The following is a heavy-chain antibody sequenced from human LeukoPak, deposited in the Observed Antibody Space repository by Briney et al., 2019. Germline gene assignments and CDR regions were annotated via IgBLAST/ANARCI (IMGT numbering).Heavy chain of an antibody. CDR2: ITGSGGST. Sequence: GGSLRLSCAASGFTFSSHAMGWVRQAPGKGLEWVSSITGSGGSTYYGDSVKGRFTISRDNSKNTLYLQMNSLRAEDTAVYYCAREGGWGYSYGFYYFDYWGQGTLVTVSS. V-gene: IGHV3-23*01. J-gene: IGHJ4*02. CDR3: AREGGWGYSYGFYYFDY. D-gene: IGHD5-18*01. CDR1: GFTFSSHA.